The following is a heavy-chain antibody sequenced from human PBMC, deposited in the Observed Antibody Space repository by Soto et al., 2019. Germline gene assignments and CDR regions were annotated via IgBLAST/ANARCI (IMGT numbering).Heavy chain of an antibody. J-gene: IGHJ4*02. V-gene: IGHV4-59*01. D-gene: IGHD4-17*01. CDR3: ARSGRDYGDNYFDY. CDR1: GGSISSYY. CDR2: IYYSGST. Sequence: SETLSLTCTVSGGSISSYYWSWIRQPPGKGLEWIGYIYYSGSTNYNPSLKSRVTISVDTSKNQFSLKLSSATAADTAVYYCARSGRDYGDNYFDYWGRGTLVTVSS.